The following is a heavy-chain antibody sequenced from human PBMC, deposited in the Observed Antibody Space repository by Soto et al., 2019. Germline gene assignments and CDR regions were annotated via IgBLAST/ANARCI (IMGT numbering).Heavy chain of an antibody. J-gene: IGHJ4*02. Sequence: GGSLRLSCAASGFTFNSYGMSWVRQAPGKGLEWVSTISGSGGTTYYTDSVKGRFTISRDNSKNTLDLLMNSLRAEDTAVYYCAKPNGGSYVYFDYWGQGTLVTVSS. CDR1: GFTFNSYG. CDR2: ISGSGGTT. V-gene: IGHV3-23*01. CDR3: AKPNGGSYVYFDY. D-gene: IGHD1-26*01.